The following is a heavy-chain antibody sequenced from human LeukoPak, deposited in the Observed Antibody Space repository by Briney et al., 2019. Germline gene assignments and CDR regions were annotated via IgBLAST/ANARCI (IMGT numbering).Heavy chain of an antibody. CDR3: ARGSSGRNYFDY. V-gene: IGHV1-3*01. CDR2: INAGNGNT. Sequence: ASVKVSRKASGYTFTSYAMHWVRQAPGQRLEWMGWINAGNGNTKYSQKFQGRVTITRDTSASTAYMELSSLRSEDTAVYYCARGSSGRNYFDYWGQGTLVTVSS. J-gene: IGHJ4*02. CDR1: GYTFTSYA. D-gene: IGHD6-19*01.